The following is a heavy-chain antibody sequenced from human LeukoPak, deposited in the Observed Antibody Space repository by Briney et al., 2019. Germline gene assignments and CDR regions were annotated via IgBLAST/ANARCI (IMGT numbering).Heavy chain of an antibody. J-gene: IGHJ4*02. Sequence: PGGSLRLSCAASGFTFSSYAMHWVRQAPGKGLEWVAVISYDGSNKYYADSVKGRFTTSRDNSKNTLYLQMNSLRAEDTAVYYCARDRSLYYFDYWGQGTLVTVSS. CDR1: GFTFSSYA. CDR3: ARDRSLYYFDY. V-gene: IGHV3-30-3*01. CDR2: ISYDGSNK.